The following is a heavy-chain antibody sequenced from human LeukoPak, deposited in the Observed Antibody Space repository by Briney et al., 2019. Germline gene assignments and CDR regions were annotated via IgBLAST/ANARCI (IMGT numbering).Heavy chain of an antibody. CDR1: GGSFSGYY. D-gene: IGHD3-10*01. CDR2: IYYSGST. Sequence: SETLSLTCAVYGGSFSGYYWSWIRQPPGKGLEWIGYIYYSGSTNYNPSLKSRVTISVDTSKNQFSLKLSSVTAADTAVYYCARGSGGHMVRGVISWFDPWGQGTLVTVSS. J-gene: IGHJ5*02. CDR3: ARGSGGHMVRGVISWFDP. V-gene: IGHV4-59*01.